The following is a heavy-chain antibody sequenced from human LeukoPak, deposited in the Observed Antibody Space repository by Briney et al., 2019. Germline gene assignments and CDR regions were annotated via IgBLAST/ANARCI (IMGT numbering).Heavy chain of an antibody. Sequence: PSETLSLTCTVSGGSISSSSYYWGWIRQPPGKGLEWLGSIYYSGSTYYNPSLKSRVTISVDTSKNQFSLKLSSVTAADTAVYYCARDIRAGWWQEPYWGQGTLVTVSS. CDR2: IYYSGST. CDR1: GGSISSSSYY. J-gene: IGHJ4*02. D-gene: IGHD2-15*01. CDR3: ARDIRAGWWQEPY. V-gene: IGHV4-39*07.